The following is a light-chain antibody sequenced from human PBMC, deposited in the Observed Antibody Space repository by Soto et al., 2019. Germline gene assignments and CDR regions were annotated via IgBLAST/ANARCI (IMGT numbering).Light chain of an antibody. V-gene: IGKV3-15*01. CDR1: QSVSSH. CDR3: HHYNNWPPGT. CDR2: GAS. J-gene: IGKJ1*01. Sequence: EILLTQSPASLSVSPGERASLSCRASQSVSSHLAWYQRKPGQAPRLLIFGASIRASGIPARFSGSGSGTEFTLTISSLQSEDFAVYFCHHYNNWPPGTFGQGTKVESK.